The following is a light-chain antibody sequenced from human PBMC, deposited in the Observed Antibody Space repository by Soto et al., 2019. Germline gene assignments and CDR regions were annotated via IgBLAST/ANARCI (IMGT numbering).Light chain of an antibody. CDR1: QGISSW. J-gene: IGKJ4*01. V-gene: IGKV1-12*01. CDR2: AAS. Sequence: DIQMTQSPSSVSASVGDRVTITCRASQGISSWLAWYQQKPGKAPKLLIYAASSLQSGVPQRFSGSGSGTEFTLTISSLQTDDVATYYCQKYNTAPLTFGGGTKVDI. CDR3: QKYNTAPLT.